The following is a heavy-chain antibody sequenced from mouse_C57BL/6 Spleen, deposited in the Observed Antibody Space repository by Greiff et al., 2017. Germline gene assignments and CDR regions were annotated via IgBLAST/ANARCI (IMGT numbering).Heavy chain of an antibody. V-gene: IGHV1-5*01. CDR1: GYTFTSYW. Sequence: EVQLQQSGTVLARPGASVKMSCKTSGYTFTSYWMHWVKQRPGQGLEWMGAIYPGNSDTSYTQKFKGKAKLTADTSTSTAYMELNSLTNEDSAAYYCRITTVEGAMDYWGQGTSVTVSS. CDR3: RITTVEGAMDY. D-gene: IGHD1-1*01. CDR2: IYPGNSDT. J-gene: IGHJ4*01.